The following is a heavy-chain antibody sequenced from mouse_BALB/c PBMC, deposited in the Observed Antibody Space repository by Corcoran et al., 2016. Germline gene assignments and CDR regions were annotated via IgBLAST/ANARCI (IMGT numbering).Heavy chain of an antibody. V-gene: IGHV9-3-1*01. CDR3: ARGISLYFDY. CDR1: GYTFTNYG. J-gene: IGHJ2*01. Sequence: QIQLVQSGPELKKPGETVKISCKASGYTFTNYGMNWVKQAPGKGLKWMGWINPYTGEPTYADDFKGRVAFALETAASTAYLQINNLKNEDTATYFCARGISLYFDYWGQGTTLTVSS. CDR2: INPYTGEP.